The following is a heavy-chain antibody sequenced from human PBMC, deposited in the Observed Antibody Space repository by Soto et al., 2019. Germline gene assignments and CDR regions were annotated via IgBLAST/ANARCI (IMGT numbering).Heavy chain of an antibody. CDR2: ISGSGGSA. CDR3: VREGSGWYCPGSFDF. CDR1: GFTFSNDA. D-gene: IGHD6-19*01. J-gene: IGHJ3*01. Sequence: EVQLLESGGGLVRPGGSLRLSCAASGFTFSNDAMNWVRQAPGKGLEWVSVISGSGGSAYNADSVQGRFTISRDNSKNTLYLQMNSLRAEDTAIYYCVREGSGWYCPGSFDFWGRGTMVTVSS. V-gene: IGHV3-23*01.